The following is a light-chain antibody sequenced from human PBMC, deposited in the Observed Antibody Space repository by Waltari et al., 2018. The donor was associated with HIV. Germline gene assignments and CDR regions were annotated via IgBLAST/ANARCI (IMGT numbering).Light chain of an antibody. V-gene: IGKV3-11*01. CDR2: DAS. Sequence: IVLTQSPATLSLSPGERATLSCRASQSVSSYLAWYQQKPGQAPRLLIYDASNRATGIPARFSGSGSGTDFTLTISSLEPEDFAVYYCQHRLTFGGGTKVEIK. CDR1: QSVSSY. CDR3: QHRLT. J-gene: IGKJ4*01.